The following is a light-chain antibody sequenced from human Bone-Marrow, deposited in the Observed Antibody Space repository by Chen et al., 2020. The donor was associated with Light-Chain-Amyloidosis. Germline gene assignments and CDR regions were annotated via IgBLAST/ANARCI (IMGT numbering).Light chain of an antibody. CDR3: QVWDRSSDRPV. CDR2: DDS. V-gene: IGLV3-21*02. CDR1: NIGSTS. Sequence: SYVLTQPSSVSVAPGHTATIACGGNNIGSTSVPWYLQTPGQAPLLVVYDDSDRPSGIPERWSGSNSGNTAKLTISRVEAGDEADYYCQVWDRSSDRPVFGGGTKLTVL. J-gene: IGLJ3*02.